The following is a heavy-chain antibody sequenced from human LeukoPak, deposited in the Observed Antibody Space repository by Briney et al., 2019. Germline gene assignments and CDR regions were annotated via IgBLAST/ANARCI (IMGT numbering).Heavy chain of an antibody. CDR1: GLTFSRYS. Sequence: GGSVRLSCEVSGLTFSRYSMSWVRQVLGKGLEWVSGISAGGGDRWYPDSVKGRFTISRDNSKNTLFLQMNSLTVEDTAIYYCAKDAAGPEYWGQGTRVTVSS. J-gene: IGHJ4*02. D-gene: IGHD6-13*01. V-gene: IGHV3-23*01. CDR3: AKDAAGPEY. CDR2: ISAGGGDR.